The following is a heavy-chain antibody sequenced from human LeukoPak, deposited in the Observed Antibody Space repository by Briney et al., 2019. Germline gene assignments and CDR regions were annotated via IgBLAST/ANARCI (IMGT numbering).Heavy chain of an antibody. CDR1: GGSISSSSYY. CDR2: IYYSGST. CDR3: ARGGGPRSLQLWFDP. J-gene: IGHJ5*02. V-gene: IGHV4-39*07. Sequence: SETLSLTCTVSGGSISSSSYYWGWIRPPPGKGLEWFGSIYYSGSTYYNPSLKSPVTISVDTSKNQFSLKLSSVTAADTAVYYCARGGGPRSLQLWFDPWGQGTLVTVSS. D-gene: IGHD1-1*01.